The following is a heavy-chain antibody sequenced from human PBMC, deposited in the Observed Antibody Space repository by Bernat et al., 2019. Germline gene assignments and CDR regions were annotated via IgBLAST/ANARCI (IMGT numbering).Heavy chain of an antibody. CDR2: INRNGSYT. CDR3: SRGTATRTCYLDV. V-gene: IGHV3-11*05. CDR1: GFTFSDYY. D-gene: IGHD5-18*01. Sequence: QVPLVESGGGLVQPGGSLRLSCAASGFTFSDYYMSWIRQAPGKGLDWVSYINRNGSYTNYADSVKGRFTISRDNAKNSLHLQMNSLRAEDTAVYYCSRGTATRTCYLDVWGHGTTVTVSS. J-gene: IGHJ6*02.